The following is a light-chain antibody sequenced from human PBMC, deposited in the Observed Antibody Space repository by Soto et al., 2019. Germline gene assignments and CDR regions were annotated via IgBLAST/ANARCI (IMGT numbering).Light chain of an antibody. CDR3: SSYTSRATVV. Sequence: QSALTQPASVSGSLGQSITISCTGTSSDVGGYNYVSWYQQHPGKVPKLIIYGVTNRPSGVSSRFSGSKSGNTASLTISGLRTDDEADYFCSSYTSRATVVFGTGTKLTVL. CDR2: GVT. CDR1: SSDVGGYNY. V-gene: IGLV2-14*01. J-gene: IGLJ1*01.